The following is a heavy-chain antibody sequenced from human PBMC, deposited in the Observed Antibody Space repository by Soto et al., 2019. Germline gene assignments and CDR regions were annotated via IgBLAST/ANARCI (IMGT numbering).Heavy chain of an antibody. J-gene: IGHJ4*02. Sequence: XGALTLPCTDNGSSFSIYARSWIRQPPGKGLDWVGYIYYSGSTNYNPSLKSRVTISVYTSKNQFSLKLSSVTAADPAVYYCARGKSSSSGYYFDYWGQGNLVTVSS. V-gene: IGHV4-59*01. CDR3: ARGKSSSSGYYFDY. CDR1: GSSFSIYA. CDR2: IYYSGST. D-gene: IGHD6-13*01.